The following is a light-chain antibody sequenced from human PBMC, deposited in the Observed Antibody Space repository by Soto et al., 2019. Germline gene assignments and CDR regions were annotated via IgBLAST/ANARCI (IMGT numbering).Light chain of an antibody. CDR2: TTS. CDR1: QSINSH. J-gene: IGKJ4*01. CDR3: QQCDTPPQT. V-gene: IGKV1-39*01. Sequence: DIQMNQSPSSLSSSVGDRVTITCRASQSINSHLNWYQQKPGKPPKLLIHTTSSLQSGVPSRFSGSGTGTDFTLTSSRLQPEEFATYYCQQCDTPPQTFGGGTKVEI.